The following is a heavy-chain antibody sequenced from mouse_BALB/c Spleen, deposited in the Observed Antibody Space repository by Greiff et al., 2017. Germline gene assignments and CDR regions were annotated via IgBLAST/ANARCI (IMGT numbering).Heavy chain of an antibody. CDR2: IDPENGDT. V-gene: IGHV14-4*02. CDR3: NAHGSSSWFAY. D-gene: IGHD1-1*01. Sequence: EVKLMESGAELVRSGASVKLSFTASWFNIKDYSMPWVKQRPEQGLEWIGWIDPENGDTEYAPKFQGKATMTADTSSNTAYLQLSSLTSEDTAVYYCNAHGSSSWFAYWGQGTLVTVSA. CDR1: WFNIKDYS. J-gene: IGHJ3*01.